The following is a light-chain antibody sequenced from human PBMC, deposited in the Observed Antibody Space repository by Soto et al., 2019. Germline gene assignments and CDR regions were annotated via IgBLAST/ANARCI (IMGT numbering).Light chain of an antibody. J-gene: IGKJ4*01. CDR3: QQYSQWPLT. CDR1: QSVGNN. CDR2: AAS. V-gene: IGKV3-15*01. Sequence: EIVMTQSPGTLSVSPGGRATLSCRASQSVGNNLAWYQQKPGQAPSLLIYAASSRATGISARFTGRWSGTEFTLTVYRLKSEDFAVYFGQQYSQWPLTFGGGTKVDIK.